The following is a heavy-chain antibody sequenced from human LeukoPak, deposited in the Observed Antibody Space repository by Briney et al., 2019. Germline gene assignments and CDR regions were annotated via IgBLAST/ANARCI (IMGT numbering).Heavy chain of an antibody. V-gene: IGHV5-51*01. J-gene: IGHJ6*02. CDR3: ARHVEQQLEGGYYYGMDV. Sequence: LGESLKISCKGSGYSFTTYWIGWVRQMPGKGLEWMGIIYPGDSDTRYSPSFQGQVTISADKSISTAYLQWSSLKASDTAMYYCARHVEQQLEGGYYYGMDVWGQGTTVTVSS. CDR1: GYSFTTYW. D-gene: IGHD6-13*01. CDR2: IYPGDSDT.